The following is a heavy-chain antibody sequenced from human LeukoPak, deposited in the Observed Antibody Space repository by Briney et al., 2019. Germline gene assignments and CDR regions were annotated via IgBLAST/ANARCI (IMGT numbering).Heavy chain of an antibody. CDR1: GGSFSGYY. CDR3: ARPIGYSSGWYRPPFDY. Sequence: PSETLSLTCAVYGGSFSGYYWSWIRQLPGKGLEWIGEINHSGSTNYNPSLKSRVTISVDTSKNQFSLKLSSVTAADTAVYYCARPIGYSSGWYRPPFDYWGQGTLVTVSS. CDR2: INHSGST. V-gene: IGHV4-34*01. D-gene: IGHD6-19*01. J-gene: IGHJ4*02.